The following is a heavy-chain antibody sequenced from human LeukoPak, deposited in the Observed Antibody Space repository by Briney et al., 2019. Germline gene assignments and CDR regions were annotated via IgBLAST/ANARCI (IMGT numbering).Heavy chain of an antibody. J-gene: IGHJ4*02. CDR3: ARMIRGNARVFDY. CDR2: INHSGST. V-gene: IGHV4-34*01. Sequence: SETLSLTCAVYGGSFSGYYWGWIRQPPGKGLEWIGEINHSGSTNYNPSLKSRVTISVDTSKNQFSLKLSSVAAADTAVYYCARMIRGNARVFDYWGQGTLVTVSS. D-gene: IGHD3-10*01. CDR1: GGSFSGYY.